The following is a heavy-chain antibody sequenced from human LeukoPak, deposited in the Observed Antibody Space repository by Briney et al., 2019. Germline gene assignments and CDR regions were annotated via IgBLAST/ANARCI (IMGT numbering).Heavy chain of an antibody. V-gene: IGHV3-33*01. D-gene: IGHD4-17*01. CDR2: IWYDGSNK. J-gene: IGHJ6*02. CDR3: ARDRYGDHDYYYGMDV. Sequence: GGSLRLSCAASRFTFSNYGMHWVRQAPGKGLEWVAVIWYDGSNKYYADFVKGRFTISRDNSKNTLYLQMNGLRAEDTAVYYCARDRYGDHDYYYGMDVWGQGTTVTVSS. CDR1: RFTFSNYG.